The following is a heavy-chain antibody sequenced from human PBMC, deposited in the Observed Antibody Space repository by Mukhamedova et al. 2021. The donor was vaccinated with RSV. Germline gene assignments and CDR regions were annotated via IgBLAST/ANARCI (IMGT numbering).Heavy chain of an antibody. Sequence: TSGRTEYSPSLKSRVTISLDTSNSQFSLMLSSVTAAATAVYYCARGRDGYSNFEYWGQGTLATVSS. J-gene: IGHJ4*02. D-gene: IGHD5-24*01. V-gene: IGHV4-61*02. CDR3: ARGRDGYSNFEY. CDR2: TSGRT.